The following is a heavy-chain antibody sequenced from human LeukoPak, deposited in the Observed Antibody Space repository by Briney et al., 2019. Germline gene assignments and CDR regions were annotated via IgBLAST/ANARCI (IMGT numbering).Heavy chain of an antibody. Sequence: PSETLSLTCTVSGGSISSSGYYWGWVRQPPGGGLEWIGSIYYSGATFDNPSLKSRVTISVDTSKNQFSLKLSSVTAADTAVYYCARDYSSSWPWYFDLWGRGTLVTVSS. CDR3: ARDYSSSWPWYFDL. CDR2: IYYSGAT. V-gene: IGHV4-39*07. D-gene: IGHD6-13*01. J-gene: IGHJ2*01. CDR1: GGSISSSGYY.